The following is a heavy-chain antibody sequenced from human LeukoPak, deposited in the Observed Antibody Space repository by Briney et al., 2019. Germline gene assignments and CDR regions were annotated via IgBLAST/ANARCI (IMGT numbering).Heavy chain of an antibody. J-gene: IGHJ5*02. CDR2: INIDGATT. D-gene: IGHD1-26*01. CDR1: GFTFSGYW. V-gene: IGHV3-74*01. Sequence: GGSLRLSCAASGFTFSGYWMHWVRQAPGKGLGWVSRINIDGATTNYADSVKGRFTISRDNAKNTLHLQMNSLRADDTAVYYCVRGAVGTGVWFDPWGQGTLVTVSS. CDR3: VRGAVGTGVWFDP.